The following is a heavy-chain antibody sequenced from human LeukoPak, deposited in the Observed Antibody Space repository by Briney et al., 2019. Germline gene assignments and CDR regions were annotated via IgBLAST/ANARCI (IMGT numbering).Heavy chain of an antibody. D-gene: IGHD3-22*01. CDR2: ISGDGGST. CDR3: AKEPREYYYDSSGFQH. Sequence: GGSLRLSCAASGFTFDHYAMHWVRQARGKGLEWVALISGDGGSTYYADSVKGRFTISRDNSKNSLYLQMNSLRTEDTALYYCAKEPREYYYDSSGFQHWGQGTLVTVSS. J-gene: IGHJ1*01. CDR1: GFTFDHYA. V-gene: IGHV3-43*02.